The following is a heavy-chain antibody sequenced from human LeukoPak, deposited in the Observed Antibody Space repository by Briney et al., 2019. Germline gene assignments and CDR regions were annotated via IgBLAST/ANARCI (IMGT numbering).Heavy chain of an antibody. CDR3: ARRDGYKNAFDI. D-gene: IGHD5-24*01. V-gene: IGHV3-48*04. CDR2: ISSSGSTI. J-gene: IGHJ3*02. CDR1: GFTFSSYA. Sequence: GGSLRLSCAASGFTFSSYAMHWVRQAPGKGLEWVSYISSSGSTIYYADSVKGRFTISRDNAKNSLYLQMNSLRAEDTAVYYCARRDGYKNAFDIWGQGTMVTVSS.